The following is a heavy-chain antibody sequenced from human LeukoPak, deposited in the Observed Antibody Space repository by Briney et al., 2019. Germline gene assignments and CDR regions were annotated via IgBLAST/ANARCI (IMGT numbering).Heavy chain of an antibody. J-gene: IGHJ4*02. CDR1: GYTFTSYG. CDR3: ATVKDYGDYQKAPLDY. D-gene: IGHD4-17*01. CDR2: ISAYNGNT. V-gene: IGHV1-18*01. Sequence: ASVKVSCKASGYTFTSYGISWVRQAPGQGLEWMGWISAYNGNTNYAQKLQGRVTMTTDTSTSTAYMELRSLRSDDTAVYYCATVKDYGDYQKAPLDYWGQGTLVTVYS.